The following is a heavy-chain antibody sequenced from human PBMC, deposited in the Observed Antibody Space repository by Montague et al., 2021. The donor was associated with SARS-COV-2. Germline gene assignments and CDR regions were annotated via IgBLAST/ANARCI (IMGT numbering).Heavy chain of an antibody. CDR3: ARARTSLIVVVNEFDY. CDR2: FYYIGST. CDR1: GGSISSYY. D-gene: IGHD2-21*01. V-gene: IGHV4-59*08. J-gene: IGHJ4*02. Sequence: SETLSLTCTVSGGSISSYYWSWIRQPPGKGLEWIGYFYYIGSTNYNPSLKSRVTMSLDTSKNQFSLKLTSVTAADTAVYYCARARTSLIVVVNEFDYWGQGTLVTVSS.